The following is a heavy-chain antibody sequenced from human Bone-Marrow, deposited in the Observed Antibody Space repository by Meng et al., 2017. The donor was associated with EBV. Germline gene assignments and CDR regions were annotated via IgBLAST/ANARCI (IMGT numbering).Heavy chain of an antibody. CDR3: AHIIAARPFGY. J-gene: IGHJ4*02. V-gene: IGHV2-5*02. Sequence: QITLKESGPTLVKPTQTLTLTCTFSGFSLSTRGVGVGWSRQPPGKALEWLALIYWDDDKRYSPSLKSRLTITKDTSKNQVVLTMTNMDPVDAATYYCAHIIAARPFGYWGQGTLVTVSS. CDR2: IYWDDDK. D-gene: IGHD6-6*01. CDR1: GFSLSTRGVG.